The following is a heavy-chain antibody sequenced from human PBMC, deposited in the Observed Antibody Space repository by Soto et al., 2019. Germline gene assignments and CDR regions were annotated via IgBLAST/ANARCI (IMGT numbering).Heavy chain of an antibody. CDR3: TRRARIGKQLWLPFDS. V-gene: IGHV1-3*01. CDR1: GITFSTYA. CDR2: INAGNGDT. Sequence: EASVKVSCKASGITFSTYAIHWVRQAPGQRLEWMGWINAGNGDTRYSQKFQGRVTLTRDTSANTVYMELTSLTSADTAVYYCTRRARIGKQLWLPFDSWAQGTLVTVSS. J-gene: IGHJ4*02. D-gene: IGHD3-22*01.